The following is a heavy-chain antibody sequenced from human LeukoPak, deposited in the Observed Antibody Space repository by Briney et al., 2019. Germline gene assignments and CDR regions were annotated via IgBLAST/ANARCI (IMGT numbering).Heavy chain of an antibody. CDR3: ARDKGLGDYYDSSGYSRLDY. J-gene: IGHJ4*02. CDR1: GYTFTSYG. V-gene: IGHV1-18*01. D-gene: IGHD3-22*01. Sequence: ASVKVSCKASGYTFTSYGISWVRQAPGQGLEWMGWISAYNGNTNYAQKLQGRVTMTTDTSTSTAYMELRSLRSDDTAVYYCARDKGLGDYYDSSGYSRLDYWGQGTLVTVPS. CDR2: ISAYNGNT.